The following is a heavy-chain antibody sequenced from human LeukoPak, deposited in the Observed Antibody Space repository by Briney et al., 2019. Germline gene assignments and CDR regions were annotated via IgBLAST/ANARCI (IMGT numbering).Heavy chain of an antibody. CDR2: INPNSGGT. D-gene: IGHD6-19*01. Sequence: ASVKVSCKASEYTFSDYYIHWVRQAPGQGLEWMGWINPNSGGTKYAQKFQGRVSMTTDTSTSTAYMNLRSLRFDDTAVYYCARVHNSGWFGYFEYWGQGTLVTVSS. J-gene: IGHJ4*02. CDR3: ARVHNSGWFGYFEY. V-gene: IGHV1-2*02. CDR1: EYTFSDYY.